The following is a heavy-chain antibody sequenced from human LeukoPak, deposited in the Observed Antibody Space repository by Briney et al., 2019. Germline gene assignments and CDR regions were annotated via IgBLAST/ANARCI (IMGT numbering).Heavy chain of an antibody. D-gene: IGHD2-2*01. J-gene: IGHJ4*02. V-gene: IGHV3-23*01. CDR3: AHGSMYQLDY. CDR2: IIGGAGGT. Sequence: GGSLRLSCAASGFTFSSYGMSWVRQAPGKGLEWVSGIIGGAGGTYYADSVKGRFTISRDNAKNTLYLQMNSLRAEDTAVYYCAHGSMYQLDYWGQGTLVTVSS. CDR1: GFTFSSYG.